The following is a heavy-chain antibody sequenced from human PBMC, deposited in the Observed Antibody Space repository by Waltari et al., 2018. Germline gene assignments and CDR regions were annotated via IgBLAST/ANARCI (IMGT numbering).Heavy chain of an antibody. CDR1: GYSFPSYF. V-gene: IGHV5-51*03. J-gene: IGHJ5*02. Sequence: EVQPVQSGAQVNKPGASLTTSCKGSGYSFPSYFIGLALPPPGKGLEWMGIIYPGDSDTRYSPSFQGKVTISADKSSSTAYLQWSSLKASDTAMYYCARLPLGYSNYGWFDPWGQGTLVTVSS. CDR3: ARLPLGYSNYGWFDP. CDR2: IYPGDSDT. D-gene: IGHD4-4*01.